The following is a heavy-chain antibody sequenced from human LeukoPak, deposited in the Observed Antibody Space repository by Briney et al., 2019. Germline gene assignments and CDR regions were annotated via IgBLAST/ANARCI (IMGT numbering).Heavy chain of an antibody. CDR1: GFTFSSYW. CDR2: IKQDGSDI. CDR3: ARAGDYYDSSGYSLDY. Sequence: PGGSLRLSCAASGFTFSSYWMSWVRQAPGKGLEWVANIKQDGSDIYYVDSVKGRFTISRDNDKNSLYLQMNSLRAEDTAVYYCARAGDYYDSSGYSLDYWGQGTRVTVSS. J-gene: IGHJ4*02. V-gene: IGHV3-7*03. D-gene: IGHD3-22*01.